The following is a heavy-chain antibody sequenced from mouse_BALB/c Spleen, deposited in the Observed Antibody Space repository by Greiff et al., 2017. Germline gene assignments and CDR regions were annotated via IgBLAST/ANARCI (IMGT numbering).Heavy chain of an antibody. CDR1: GFTFSSYA. J-gene: IGHJ4*01. CDR3: ARDIYYDYDVYAMDY. D-gene: IGHD2-4*01. CDR2: ISSGGSYT. V-gene: IGHV5-9-4*01. Sequence: KLVESGGGLVKPGGSLKLPCAASGFTFSSYAMSWVRQPPEKRLEWVAEISSGGSYTYYPDTVTGRFTISRDNAKNTLYLEMSSLRSEDTAMYYCARDIYYDYDVYAMDYWGQGTSVTVSS.